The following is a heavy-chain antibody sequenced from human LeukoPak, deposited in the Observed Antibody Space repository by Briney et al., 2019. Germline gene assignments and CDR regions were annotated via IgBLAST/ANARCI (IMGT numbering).Heavy chain of an antibody. CDR2: INPNSGGT. D-gene: IGHD3-22*01. CDR1: GYTFTGYY. CDR3: ARVTGYYYENTGYYHHAFDI. Sequence: ASVKVSCKASGYTFTGYYMHWVRQAPGQGLEWMGWINPNSGGTIYAQKFQGRVTMTRDPSISTAYMELSRLRSDDTAVYYCARVTGYYYENTGYYHHAFDIWGQGTMVTVSS. V-gene: IGHV1-2*02. J-gene: IGHJ3*02.